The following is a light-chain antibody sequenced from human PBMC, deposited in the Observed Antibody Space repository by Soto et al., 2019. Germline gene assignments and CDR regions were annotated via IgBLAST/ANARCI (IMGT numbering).Light chain of an antibody. V-gene: IGKV2-28*01. CDR3: MQALQTPTGRLT. CDR1: QSLLHSNGYNY. J-gene: IGKJ4*01. CDR2: LGS. Sequence: DIVMTQSPLSLPVTPGEPASISCRSSQSLLHSNGYNYLDWYLQKPGQSPQLLIYLGSNRASGVPDRFSGSGSGTDFTLKISRVEAEDVGVYYCMQALQTPTGRLTFGGGTKVEIK.